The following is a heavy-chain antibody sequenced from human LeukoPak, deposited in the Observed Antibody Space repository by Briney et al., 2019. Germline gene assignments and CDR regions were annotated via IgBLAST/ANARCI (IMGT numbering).Heavy chain of an antibody. Sequence: SETLSLTCTVSGGSISSYYWSWIRQPPGKGLEWIGFIYYSGSTNYNPSLKSRVTISVDTSKNQFSLKPSSVTAADTVVYYCARHGGSGSYYNWFDPWGQGTLVTVSS. V-gene: IGHV4-59*08. J-gene: IGHJ5*02. CDR3: ARHGGSGSYYNWFDP. CDR1: GGSISSYY. D-gene: IGHD3-10*01. CDR2: IYYSGST.